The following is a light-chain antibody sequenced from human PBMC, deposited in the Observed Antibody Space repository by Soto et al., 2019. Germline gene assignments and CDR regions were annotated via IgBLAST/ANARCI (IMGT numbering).Light chain of an antibody. J-gene: IGKJ4*01. Sequence: DIQMTQSPSSLSASVGDRVTITCQASQDISNYLNWYQQKPGKAPKLLIYDASNLETGVPSRFSGSGSGTIFIFTTASLQPKDMPKYYCHRYNNLPPFGGGTKVEIK. V-gene: IGKV1-33*01. CDR1: QDISNY. CDR2: DAS. CDR3: HRYNNLPP.